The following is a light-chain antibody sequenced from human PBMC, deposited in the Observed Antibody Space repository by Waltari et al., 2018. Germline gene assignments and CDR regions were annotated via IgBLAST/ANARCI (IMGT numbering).Light chain of an antibody. J-gene: IGLJ2*01. CDR3: SSYTTSSTLV. CDR2: DVI. V-gene: IGLV2-14*03. Sequence: QSALTPPASVSASPGQSITISCPGGGTAVGAYNFVSWYQKHPGKAPKLMIYDVINRPSGVSNRFSCSKSGNTASLTISGLQPEDEADYYCSSYTTSSTLVFGGGTKVTVL. CDR1: GTAVGAYNF.